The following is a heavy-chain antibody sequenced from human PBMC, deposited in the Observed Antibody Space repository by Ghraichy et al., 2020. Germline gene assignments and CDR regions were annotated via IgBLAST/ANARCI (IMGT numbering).Heavy chain of an antibody. CDR2: INPDGSEK. D-gene: IGHD2/OR15-2a*01. Sequence: GGSLRLSCAASGFTFSIYSMSWVRQAPGKGLEWVANINPDGSEKYYVDSVKGRFPMSRDNAKNSVSLQMNSLRAEDTAVYYCARNRASLDVWGKGTTVTVSS. CDR3: ARNRASLDV. J-gene: IGHJ6*04. V-gene: IGHV3-7*03. CDR1: GFTFSIYS.